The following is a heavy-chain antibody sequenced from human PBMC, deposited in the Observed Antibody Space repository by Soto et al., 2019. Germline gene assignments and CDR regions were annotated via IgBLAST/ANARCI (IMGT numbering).Heavy chain of an antibody. D-gene: IGHD5-12*01. J-gene: IGHJ4*02. CDR1: GFTFSSYS. Sequence: GGSLRLSCAASGFTFSSYSMNWVRQAPGKGLEWVSSISSSSSSYIYYADSVKGRFTISRDNAKNSLYLQMNSLRAEDTAVYYCARSRGYSGYDVFDYWGQGTLVTVSS. V-gene: IGHV3-21*01. CDR2: ISSSSSSYI. CDR3: ARSRGYSGYDVFDY.